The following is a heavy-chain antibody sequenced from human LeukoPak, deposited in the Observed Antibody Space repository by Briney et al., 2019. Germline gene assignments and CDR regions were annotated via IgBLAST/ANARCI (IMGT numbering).Heavy chain of an antibody. J-gene: IGHJ4*02. Sequence: SVKVSCKASGGTYSSYAISWVRQAPGQGLEWLGGIIPIFGTANYAQKFQGRVTITADESTSTAYMELSSLRSEDTAVYYCARALTMTYQSFDYWGQGTLVTVSS. V-gene: IGHV1-69*01. CDR2: IIPIFGTA. D-gene: IGHD3-22*01. CDR1: GGTYSSYA. CDR3: ARALTMTYQSFDY.